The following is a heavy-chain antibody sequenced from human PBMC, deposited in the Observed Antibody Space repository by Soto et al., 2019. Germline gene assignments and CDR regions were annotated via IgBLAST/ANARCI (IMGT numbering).Heavy chain of an antibody. J-gene: IGHJ4*02. CDR3: ATSVDYFDP. CDR2: IYYSGSP. V-gene: IGHV4-59*01. CDR1: GGSISTYY. Sequence: QVQVHESGPGLVKSSETLSLTCVVFGGSISTYYWSWIRQPPGKGLEWIGSIYYSGSPNYNPSLQSRLTISIDTSKNHLSLRLKSVTAADSAVYYCATSVDYFDPWGQGTLVSVSS.